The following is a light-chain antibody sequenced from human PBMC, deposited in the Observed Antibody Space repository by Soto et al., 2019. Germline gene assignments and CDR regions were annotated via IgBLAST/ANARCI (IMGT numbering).Light chain of an antibody. CDR2: GNS. V-gene: IGLV1-40*01. J-gene: IGLJ3*02. CDR3: PSYDSSLSGWV. Sequence: QSVLTQPPSVSGAPGQRVTISCTGSSSNIGAGYDVHWYQQLPGTAPKLLISGNSNRPSGVPDRFSGSKSGTSASLAITGLRAEDEADYYCPSYDSSLSGWVFGGGTKLTV. CDR1: SSNIGAGYD.